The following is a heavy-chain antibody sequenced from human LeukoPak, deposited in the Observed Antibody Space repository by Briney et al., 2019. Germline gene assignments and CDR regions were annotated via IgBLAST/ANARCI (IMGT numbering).Heavy chain of an antibody. CDR1: GGSISSSSYY. CDR3: ARRKDGYNHIYLDY. CDR2: IYYSGST. Sequence: SETLSLTCTVSGGSISSSSYYWGWIRQPPGKGLEWIGSIYYSGSTYYNPSLKSRFTISVDTSKNQFSLKLSSVTAADTAVYCWARRKDGYNHIYLDYWGRGPWSPAPQ. D-gene: IGHD5-24*01. J-gene: IGHJ4*02. V-gene: IGHV4-39*01.